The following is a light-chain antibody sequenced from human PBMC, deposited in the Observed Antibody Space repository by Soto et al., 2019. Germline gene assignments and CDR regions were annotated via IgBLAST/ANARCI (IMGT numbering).Light chain of an antibody. Sequence: QSALTQPRSVSGSPGQSVTISCTGTSSDVGAYNYVSWYQHHPGRAPKLMICDVTQRPSGVPDRFPGSKSGNTASLSISGLQAEDEADYYCCSYAGTSVLIFGGGTKVTVL. CDR1: SSDVGAYNY. J-gene: IGLJ2*01. CDR3: CSYAGTSVLI. CDR2: DVT. V-gene: IGLV2-11*01.